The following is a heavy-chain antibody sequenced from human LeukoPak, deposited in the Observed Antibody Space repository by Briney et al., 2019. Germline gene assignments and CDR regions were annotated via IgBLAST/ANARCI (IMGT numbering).Heavy chain of an antibody. J-gene: IGHJ4*02. CDR3: ARDPYDSSWGLCYFDY. D-gene: IGHD3-22*01. CDR1: GLTFSSYW. V-gene: IGHV3-7*04. Sequence: PGGPLRLSCAASGLTFSSYWMSWVRQAPRKGLEWVANIKQDGSDKYYVDSVKGRFTISRDNAKNSLYLQMNSLRAEDTAVYYCARDPYDSSWGLCYFDYWGQGNLVTVS. CDR2: IKQDGSDK.